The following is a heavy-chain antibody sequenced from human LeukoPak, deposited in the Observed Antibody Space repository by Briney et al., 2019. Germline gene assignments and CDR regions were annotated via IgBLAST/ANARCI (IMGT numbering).Heavy chain of an antibody. CDR1: IWTLKHYF. J-gene: IGHJ5*02. CDR3: TTYTVRTGVGFDP. CDR2: LNPNSGGT. D-gene: IGHD3-3*01. V-gene: IGHV1-2*02. Sequence: ASLKVSSKASIWTLKHYFIQWLRQAPRQRLEWIGWLNPNSGGTNYAQNFQGRITMSRDQFISTACSEPTSLRSDYICAQYYTTYTVRTGVGFDPWGQGTLVTVSS.